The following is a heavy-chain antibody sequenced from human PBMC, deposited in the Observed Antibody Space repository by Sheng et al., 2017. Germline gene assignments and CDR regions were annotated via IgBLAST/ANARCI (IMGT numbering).Heavy chain of an antibody. CDR3: VTHLGSGRHFDY. D-gene: IGHD3-3*01. J-gene: IGHJ4*02. Sequence: QVYLMESGGGVVQPGRSLRLSCEASGFIFRNYGMHWVRQSQAKGLEWVAVISYDGSTRYNTDSVKGRFTISRDDSNNRLFLQMNSLKPEDTAVYFCVTHLGSGRHFDYWGRGTQVIVSS. CDR2: ISYDGSTR. V-gene: IGHV3-30*03. CDR1: GFIFRNYG.